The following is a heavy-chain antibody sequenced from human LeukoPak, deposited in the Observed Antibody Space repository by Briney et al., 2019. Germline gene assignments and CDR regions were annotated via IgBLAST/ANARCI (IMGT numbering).Heavy chain of an antibody. Sequence: SETLSLTCTVSGGSINSNYWTWIRQPAGKGLEWIGRISTSGITNYSLSLKSRVTISLDKSKNQFSLILASVTAADTALYYCAREASIAAAGWISDYWGQGTLVTVSS. J-gene: IGHJ4*02. CDR3: AREASIAAAGWISDY. D-gene: IGHD6-13*01. CDR2: ISTSGIT. V-gene: IGHV4-4*07. CDR1: GGSINSNY.